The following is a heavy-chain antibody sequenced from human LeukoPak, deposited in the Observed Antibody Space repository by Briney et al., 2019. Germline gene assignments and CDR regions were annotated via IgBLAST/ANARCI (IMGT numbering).Heavy chain of an antibody. Sequence: GGSLRLSCAVSGFPFSVYEMNSVRQAPGKGLEWVSNIGSSGSTIYYADSAKGRFSISRDNAKSSLYLQMNSLRVEDTAVYYCALLAVASDFDYWGQGALVTVSS. D-gene: IGHD6-19*01. CDR1: GFPFSVYE. V-gene: IGHV3-48*03. J-gene: IGHJ4*02. CDR2: IGSSGSTI. CDR3: ALLAVASDFDY.